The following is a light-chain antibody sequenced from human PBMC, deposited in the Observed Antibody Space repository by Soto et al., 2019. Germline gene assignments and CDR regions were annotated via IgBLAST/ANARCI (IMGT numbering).Light chain of an antibody. CDR1: QSVYYKSTKTTY. V-gene: IGKV4-1*01. J-gene: IGKJ4*01. Sequence: DIVVTKSPDSLAVSLGERATINCKSSQSVYYKSTKTTYLGWYQQQPGQPPKLLIKWASTREYGVPDRFSGSGYGRDFTPTIDGVQAEDVAVYYCQQDYATPLTVGGGPNV. CDR2: WAS. CDR3: QQDYATPLT.